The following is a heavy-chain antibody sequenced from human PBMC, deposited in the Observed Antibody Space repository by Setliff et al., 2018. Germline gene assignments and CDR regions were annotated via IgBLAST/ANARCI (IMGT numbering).Heavy chain of an antibody. J-gene: IGHJ3*02. CDR1: GYTLTELS. Sequence: ASVKVSCKVSGYTLTELSRHWVRQAPGKGLEWMGGVDPEDGETIYAQKFQGRVTMTEDTSTDTAYVELSSLRSEDTAVYYCARSEVGGSWTSDDFDILGQGTMVTVSS. CDR3: ARSEVGGSWTSDDFDI. V-gene: IGHV1-24*01. CDR2: VDPEDGET.